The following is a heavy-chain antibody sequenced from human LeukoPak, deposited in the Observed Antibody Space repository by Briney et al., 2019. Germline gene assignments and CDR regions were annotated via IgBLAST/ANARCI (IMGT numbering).Heavy chain of an antibody. J-gene: IGHJ4*02. CDR3: ARGLGYSSGWLTHFDY. Sequence: SVKVSCKASGGTFSSDAISWLRQAPGQGLEWMGRIIPIFGTANYAQKFQGRVTITTDESTSTAYMELSSLRSEDTAVYYCARGLGYSSGWLTHFDYWGQGTLATVSS. D-gene: IGHD6-19*01. CDR1: GGTFSSDA. V-gene: IGHV1-69*05. CDR2: IIPIFGTA.